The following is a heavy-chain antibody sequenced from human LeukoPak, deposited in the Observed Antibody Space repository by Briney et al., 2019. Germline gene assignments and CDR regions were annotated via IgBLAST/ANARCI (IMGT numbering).Heavy chain of an antibody. CDR2: IYYSGST. CDR3: APRGYYDSSP. D-gene: IGHD3-22*01. CDR1: GGSISISSYY. J-gene: IGHJ5*02. Sequence: PSETLSLTCTVSGGSISISSYYWGWIRQPPGKGLEWIGSIYYSGSTYYNPSLKSRVTLSVDTSKNQFSLKLSSVTAADTAVYYCAPRGYYDSSPWGQGTLVTVSS. V-gene: IGHV4-39*01.